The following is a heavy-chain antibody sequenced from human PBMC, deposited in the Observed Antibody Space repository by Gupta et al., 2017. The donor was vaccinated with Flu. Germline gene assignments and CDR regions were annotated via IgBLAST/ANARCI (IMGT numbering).Heavy chain of an antibody. Sequence: EVQLVESGGGLVQPGGSLRLSCAASGFTFSSYWMSWVRQAPGKGMEWVANIKQDGREKYYVDYVKGRFTISRDNAKNSLYRQMNSLRAEDTAVYYCARIGVGATEDWFDHWGQGTLVTVSS. CDR3: ARIGVGATEDWFDH. D-gene: IGHD1-26*01. V-gene: IGHV3-7*01. CDR2: IKQDGREK. J-gene: IGHJ5*02. CDR1: GFTFSSYW.